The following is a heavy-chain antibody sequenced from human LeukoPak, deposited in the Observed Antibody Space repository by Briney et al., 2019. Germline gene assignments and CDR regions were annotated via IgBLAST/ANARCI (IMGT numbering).Heavy chain of an antibody. V-gene: IGHV4-59*01. Sequence: SQTLSLTCTVSGGSIRYYYWSWIRQSPGKGLEWIGYIYYNGSTNYNPSLKSRVTISVDMSKNQFSLKMSSVTAADTAVYYCARKGGLFDYWGQGRLVTVSS. J-gene: IGHJ4*02. D-gene: IGHD2-15*01. CDR3: ARKGGLFDY. CDR1: GGSIRYYY. CDR2: IYYNGST.